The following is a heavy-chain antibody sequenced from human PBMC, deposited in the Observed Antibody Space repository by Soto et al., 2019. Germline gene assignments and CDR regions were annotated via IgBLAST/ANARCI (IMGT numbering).Heavy chain of an antibody. V-gene: IGHV1-24*01. Sequence: QVQLVQSGAEVKKPGASVKDSCKVSGYTLNEVAMHWVRQAPGKGLEWLGGFDPDEAETIYAQHFQGRVTMTEDTSTDTVYMELSSLRSEDTALYFCTTYHGDYNFDDWGQGTLVTVSS. CDR3: TTYHGDYNFDD. CDR2: FDPDEAET. D-gene: IGHD4-17*01. J-gene: IGHJ4*02. CDR1: GYTLNEVA.